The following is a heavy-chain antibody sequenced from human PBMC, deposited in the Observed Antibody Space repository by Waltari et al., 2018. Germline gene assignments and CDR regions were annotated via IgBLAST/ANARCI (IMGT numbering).Heavy chain of an antibody. D-gene: IGHD1-20*01. V-gene: IGHV3-7*04. Sequence: EVQLVESGGGLVQPGGSLRLSCAASGFTFSSYWMTWVRQAPGKGLEWVANIKEDGSEKYYLDSGKCRFTIARDNAKNSLYLQMKSLRADDTTVYDCAREGLTGYNWNELPYWGQGTLVTVSS. J-gene: IGHJ4*01. CDR1: GFTFSSYW. CDR2: IKEDGSEK. CDR3: AREGLTGYNWNELPY.